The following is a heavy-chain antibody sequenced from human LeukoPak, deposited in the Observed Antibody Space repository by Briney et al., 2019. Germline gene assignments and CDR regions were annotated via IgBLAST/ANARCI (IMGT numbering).Heavy chain of an antibody. J-gene: IGHJ4*02. D-gene: IGHD4-17*01. CDR2: INHSGST. CDR1: GGSFSGYY. Sequence: SETLSLTCAVYGGSFSGYYWTWIRQPPGKGLEWIGEINHSGSTNYNLSLKSRVTMSVDTSKNQFSLKLSSVTAADTAVYYCARGQGTVTTHWGQGTLVTVSS. V-gene: IGHV4-34*01. CDR3: ARGQGTVTTH.